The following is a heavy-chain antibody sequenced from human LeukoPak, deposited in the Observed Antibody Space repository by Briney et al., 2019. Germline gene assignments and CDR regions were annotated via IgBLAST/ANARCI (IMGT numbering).Heavy chain of an antibody. V-gene: IGHV1-2*02. Sequence: GASVKVSCKASGYIFTHDYIHWVRQPPGQGLEWMGWINPDNGDTKYAQNSQGRVTVTRDTATTTVYMELSGLSYDDTAKYYCARDFFTGFGMDVWGNGTTVIISS. D-gene: IGHD2-8*02. CDR3: ARDFFTGFGMDV. CDR1: GYIFTHDY. CDR2: INPDNGDT. J-gene: IGHJ6*04.